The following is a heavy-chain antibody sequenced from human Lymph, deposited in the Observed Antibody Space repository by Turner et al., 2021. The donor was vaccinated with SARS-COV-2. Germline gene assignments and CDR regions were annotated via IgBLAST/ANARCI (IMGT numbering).Heavy chain of an antibody. J-gene: IGHJ6*02. D-gene: IGHD1-1*01. CDR3: ARDLQLYGMDV. V-gene: IGHV3-53*02. CDR1: GFTVSSNY. CDR2: IYSGGST. Sequence: EVQLVVTGGGLIQPGGSLRLSCAASGFTVSSNYMTWVRQAPGKGLEWVSLIYSGGSTDYADSVKGRFTISRDNSKNTLYLQMNSLRAEDTAIYYCARDLQLYGMDVWGQGTTVTVSS.